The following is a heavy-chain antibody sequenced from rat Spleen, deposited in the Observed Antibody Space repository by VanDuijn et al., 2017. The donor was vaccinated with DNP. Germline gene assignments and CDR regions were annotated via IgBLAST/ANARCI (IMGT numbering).Heavy chain of an antibody. V-gene: IGHV5-31*01. D-gene: IGHD1-4*01. CDR2: ITNTGGST. Sequence: EVQLVESGGGLVQPGRSLKLSCAASGFTFNNYWMTWIRQAPGKGLEWVASITNTGGSTYYPDSVKGRFTISRDNAKSTLYLQMNSMRSEDKATHFCTRSKYHCITPVDYWGQGFMVTVSS. CDR1: GFTFNNYW. J-gene: IGHJ2*01. CDR3: TRSKYHCITPVDY.